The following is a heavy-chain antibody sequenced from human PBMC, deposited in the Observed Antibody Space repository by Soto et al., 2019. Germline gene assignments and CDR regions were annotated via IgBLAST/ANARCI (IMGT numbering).Heavy chain of an antibody. CDR1: VFAVATTDKG. D-gene: IGHD5-12*01. CDR2: TYWNDDK. CDR3: AHIHHTGYLNRPRDY. Sequence: KPRGTLSVSFKFSVFAVATTDKGVGWVRQPPGKALEFLAVTYWNDDKRYSASLRNRLTITKDASRNQVVLKMTDMDPVDTATYYCAHIHHTGYLNRPRDYWGQ. V-gene: IGHV2-5*01. J-gene: IGHJ4*02.